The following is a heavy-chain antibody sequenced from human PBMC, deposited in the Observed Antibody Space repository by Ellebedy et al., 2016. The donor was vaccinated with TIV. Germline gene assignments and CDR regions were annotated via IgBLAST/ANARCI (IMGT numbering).Heavy chain of an antibody. CDR3: ARWGLWFGHYYFDY. V-gene: IGHV3-7*01. D-gene: IGHD3-10*01. Sequence: GGSLRLSCAASGFTLSAYWMGWVRQAPGKGLEWVANIKPDGSNKYYVDSVKGRSTISRDNAKNSLYLQMSSLRAEDTAVYYCARWGLWFGHYYFDYWGQGILVTVSS. CDR2: IKPDGSNK. CDR1: GFTLSAYW. J-gene: IGHJ4*02.